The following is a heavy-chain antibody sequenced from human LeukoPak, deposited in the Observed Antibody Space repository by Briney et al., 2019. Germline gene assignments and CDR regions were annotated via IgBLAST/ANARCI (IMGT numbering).Heavy chain of an antibody. CDR1: GFTFDDYA. CDR2: ISSSGTG. V-gene: IGHV3-69-1*01. D-gene: IGHD2-21*02. Sequence: PGGSLRLSCAASGFTFDDYAMHWIRQAPGKGLEWLSHISSSGTGYYTDSVKGRATIPRDNAKNSLYLQMNSLRAEDTAVYYCARPAYCGGNCYYFPDYWGQGTLVTVSS. J-gene: IGHJ4*02. CDR3: ARPAYCGGNCYYFPDY.